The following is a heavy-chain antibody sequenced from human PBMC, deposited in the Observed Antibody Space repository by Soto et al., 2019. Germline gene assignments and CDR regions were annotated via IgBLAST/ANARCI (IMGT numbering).Heavy chain of an antibody. CDR2: IYYSGST. CDR3: ARESSPRKVVVVAARRGWFDP. V-gene: IGHV4-31*03. Sequence: SETLSLTCTVSGGSISSGGYYWSWIRQHPGKGLEWIGYIYYSGSTYYNPSLKGRVTISVDTSKNQFSLKLSSVTAADTAVYYCARESSPRKVVVVAARRGWFDPWGQGTLVTVSS. J-gene: IGHJ5*02. CDR1: GGSISSGGYY. D-gene: IGHD2-15*01.